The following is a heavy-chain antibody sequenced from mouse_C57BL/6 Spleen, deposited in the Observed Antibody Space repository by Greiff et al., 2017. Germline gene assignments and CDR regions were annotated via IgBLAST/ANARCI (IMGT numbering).Heavy chain of an antibody. CDR3: ARSPTMGDY. Sequence: QVQLQQPGAELVMPGASVKLSCKASGYTFTSYWMHWVKQRPGQGLEWIGEIDPSDSFTNYNQKFKGKSTLTVDKSSSTAYMQLSSLTSEDSAVYYCARSPTMGDYWGQGTTLTVSS. CDR1: GYTFTSYW. J-gene: IGHJ2*01. V-gene: IGHV1-69*01. CDR2: IDPSDSFT. D-gene: IGHD6-1*01.